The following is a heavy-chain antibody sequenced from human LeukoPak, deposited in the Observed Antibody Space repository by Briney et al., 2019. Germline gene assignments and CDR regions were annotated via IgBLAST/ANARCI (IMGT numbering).Heavy chain of an antibody. CDR3: ASRGRRQYSSNKHGWLDP. D-gene: IGHD6-13*01. Sequence: SSETLSLTCAVYGGSFSGYYWSWIRQPPGKGLEWIGEINHSGSTNYNPSLKSRVTISVDTSKNQFSLKLSSVTAADTAVYYCASRGRRQYSSNKHGWLDPWGQGTLVTVSS. J-gene: IGHJ5*02. CDR2: INHSGST. CDR1: GGSFSGYY. V-gene: IGHV4-34*01.